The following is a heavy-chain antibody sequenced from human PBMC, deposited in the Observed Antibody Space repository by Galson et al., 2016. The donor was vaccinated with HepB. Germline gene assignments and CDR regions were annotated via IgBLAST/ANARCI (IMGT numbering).Heavy chain of an antibody. CDR3: FDY. V-gene: IGHV1-69*13. CDR1: EGTFSSYT. J-gene: IGHJ4*02. D-gene: IGHD5-18*01. CDR2: IIPIFGTA. Sequence: SVKVSCKASEGTFSSYTISWVRQAPGQGLEWMGGIIPIFGTANYAKNSLYLQVNSLRAEDTAFYFCAKDKRPTAMVLLPHFDYWGRGSLVTVSS.